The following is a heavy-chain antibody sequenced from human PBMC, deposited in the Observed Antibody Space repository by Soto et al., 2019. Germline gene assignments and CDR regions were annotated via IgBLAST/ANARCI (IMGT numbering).Heavy chain of an antibody. D-gene: IGHD1-20*01. CDR3: VHRTYNTPNYFGY. Sequence: SGHTLANPTQTRTLTCNFSGFSLSTSAAGVGWIRQPPGRALEWLEVIYWNDEKRYSPSLKNRLTITKDTSKNQVVLTMTNMDPVDTSTYNCVHRTYNTPNYFGYWGQGTLVTVSS. J-gene: IGHJ4*02. CDR2: IYWNDEK. V-gene: IGHV2-5*01. CDR1: GFSLSTSAAG.